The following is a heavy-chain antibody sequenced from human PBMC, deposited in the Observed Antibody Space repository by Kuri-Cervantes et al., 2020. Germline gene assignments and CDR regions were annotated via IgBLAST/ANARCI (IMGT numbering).Heavy chain of an antibody. Sequence: GESLKISCAASGFTFSSYSVNWVRQAPGKGLEWVSSISSSGSTIYYADSVKGRFTISRDNAKNSLYLQMNSLRAEDTAVYYCARGFEYLPHLYGMDVWGQGTTVTVSS. V-gene: IGHV3-21*04. D-gene: IGHD3-10*01. J-gene: IGHJ6*02. CDR2: ISSSGSTI. CDR1: GFTFSSYS. CDR3: ARGFEYLPHLYGMDV.